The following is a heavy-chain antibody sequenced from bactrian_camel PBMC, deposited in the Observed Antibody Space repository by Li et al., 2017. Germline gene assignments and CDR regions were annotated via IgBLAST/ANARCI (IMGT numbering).Heavy chain of an antibody. CDR2: IYTGSGST. CDR1: GYTYNRYC. V-gene: IGHV3S1*01. CDR3: SRRDLKY. J-gene: IGHJ4*01. Sequence: QVQLVESGGGSVKAGGSLTLTCVASGYTYNRYCMSWLRQAPGKDREAVASIYTGSGSTWHFESVKGRFTISRDAAKNTVSLQLDSLKTEDMAMYYCSRRDLKYWGQGTQVTVS.